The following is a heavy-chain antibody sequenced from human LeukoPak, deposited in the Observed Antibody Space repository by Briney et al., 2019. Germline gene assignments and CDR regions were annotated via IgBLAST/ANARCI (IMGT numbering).Heavy chain of an antibody. D-gene: IGHD5-18*01. CDR2: IYHSGST. CDR3: ARSDRGYSYGSDY. J-gene: IGHJ4*02. V-gene: IGHV4-38-2*02. Sequence: SETLSLTCTVSGYSISSGYYWGWIRQPPGKGLEWIGSIYHSGSTYYNPSLKSRVTISVDTSKNQFSLKLSSVTAADTAVYYCARSDRGYSYGSDYWGPGTLVTVSS. CDR1: GYSISSGYY.